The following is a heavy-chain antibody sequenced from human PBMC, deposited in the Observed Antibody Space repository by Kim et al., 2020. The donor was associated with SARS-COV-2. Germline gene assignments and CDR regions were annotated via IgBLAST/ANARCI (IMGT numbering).Heavy chain of an antibody. CDR3: ARTDCSGGSCLQPMFDP. Sequence: SETLSLTFTVSGGSISSYYWSWIRQPPGKGLEWIGYIYYSGSTNYNPSLKSRVTISVDTTKNQFSLKLSSVTAADTAVYYCARTDCSGGSCLQPMFDPWG. V-gene: IGHV4-59*01. CDR2: IYYSGST. J-gene: IGHJ5*02. CDR1: GGSISSYY. D-gene: IGHD2-15*01.